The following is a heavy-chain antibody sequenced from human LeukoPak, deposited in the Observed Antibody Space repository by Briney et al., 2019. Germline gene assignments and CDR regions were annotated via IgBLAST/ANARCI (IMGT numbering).Heavy chain of an antibody. CDR2: IDPGVSDT. D-gene: IGHD1-26*01. Sequence: GESPKISXKGSGYTFTSYWIGWVRQTPGKGLEWMGIIDPGVSDTRYSPSFQGQVTISADKSISTSYLQWSSLKPSDTAMYYCARSPYSGRYSYFDYWGQGTLVTVSS. CDR1: GYTFTSYW. J-gene: IGHJ4*02. CDR3: ARSPYSGRYSYFDY. V-gene: IGHV5-51*01.